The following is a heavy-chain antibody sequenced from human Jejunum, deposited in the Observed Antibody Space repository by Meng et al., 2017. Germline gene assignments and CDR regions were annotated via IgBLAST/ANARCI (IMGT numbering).Heavy chain of an antibody. Sequence: SETLSLTCTVSGGSISSDNYYWSWIRQPAGKGLEWIGRIYFTGTTNYNPSLKSRVSMSVDTSKNQFSLELSSVTAADTAVYYCASDSSGYSKDAFDIWGRGTVVTVSS. J-gene: IGHJ3*02. V-gene: IGHV4-61*02. CDR3: ASDSSGYSKDAFDI. CDR1: GGSISSDNYY. D-gene: IGHD3-22*01. CDR2: IYFTGTT.